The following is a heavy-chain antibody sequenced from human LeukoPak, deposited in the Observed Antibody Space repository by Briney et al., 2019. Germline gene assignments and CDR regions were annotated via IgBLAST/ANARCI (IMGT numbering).Heavy chain of an antibody. CDR3: AKDHHGDYSTYYYYYYYYMDV. V-gene: IGHV3-74*01. J-gene: IGHJ6*03. D-gene: IGHD4-17*01. CDR2: INTDGSST. CDR1: EFTFSRYW. Sequence: GGSLRLSCAASEFTFSRYWMQWVRQAPGKGLVCVSRINTDGSSTNYADSVKGRFTISRDNSKNTLYLQMNSLRAEDTAVYYCAKDHHGDYSTYYYYYYYYMDVWGKGTTVTVSS.